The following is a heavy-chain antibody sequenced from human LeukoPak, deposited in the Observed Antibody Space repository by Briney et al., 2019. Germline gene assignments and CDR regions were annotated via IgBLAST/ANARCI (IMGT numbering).Heavy chain of an antibody. D-gene: IGHD3-10*01. CDR2: MNPNSGNT. J-gene: IGHJ5*02. CDR1: GYTFTSYD. CDR3: ARTYYYDSGSDNWFDP. V-gene: IGHV1-8*01. Sequence: ASVKVSCKAAGYTFTSYDINWGRQATGQGLEWMGWMNPNSGNTGYAQKFQGRVTMTRNTSISTAYMELSSLRSEDTAVYYCARTYYYDSGSDNWFDPWGQGTLVTVSS.